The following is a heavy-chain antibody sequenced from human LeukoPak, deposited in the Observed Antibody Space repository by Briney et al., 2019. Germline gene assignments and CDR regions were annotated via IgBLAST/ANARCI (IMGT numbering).Heavy chain of an antibody. J-gene: IGHJ5*02. CDR2: IKSKTDGGTT. CDR3: TTVSGNWFDP. V-gene: IGHV3-15*01. Sequence: PGGSLKLSCAASGFTFSNAWMSWVRQAPGKGLEWVARIKSKTDGGTTDYAAPVKGRFTISRDDSKNTLYLQMNSLKTEDTAVYYCTTVSGNWFDPWGQGTLVTVSS. CDR1: GFTFSNAW.